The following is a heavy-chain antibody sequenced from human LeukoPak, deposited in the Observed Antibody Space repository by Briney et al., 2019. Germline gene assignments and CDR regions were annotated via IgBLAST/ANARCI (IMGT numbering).Heavy chain of an antibody. J-gene: IGHJ4*02. CDR1: GFTFSSYA. D-gene: IGHD5-18*01. CDR2: ISGSGGST. V-gene: IGHV3-23*01. Sequence: AGGSLRLSCAASGFTFSSYAMSWVRQAPGKGLEWVSAISGSGGSTYYADSVKGRFTISRDNSKNTLYLQMNSLRAEDTAVYYCAKSSSYGLGIDFDYWGQGTLVTVSS. CDR3: AKSSSYGLGIDFDY.